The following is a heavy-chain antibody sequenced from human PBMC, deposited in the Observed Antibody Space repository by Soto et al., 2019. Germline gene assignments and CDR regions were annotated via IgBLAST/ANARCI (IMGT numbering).Heavy chain of an antibody. V-gene: IGHV4-59*01. CDR2: IYYSGST. J-gene: IGHJ4*02. CDR1: GGSISSYY. D-gene: IGHD1-26*01. Sequence: LSLTCTVSGGSISSYYWSWIRQPPGKGLEWIGYIYYSGSTNYNPSLKSRVTISVDTSKNQFSLKLSSVTAADTAVYYCARESGMGFDYWGQGTLVTVSS. CDR3: ARESGMGFDY.